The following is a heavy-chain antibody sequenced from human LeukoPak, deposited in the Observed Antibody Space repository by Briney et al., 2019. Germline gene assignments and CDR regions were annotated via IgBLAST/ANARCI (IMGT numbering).Heavy chain of an antibody. D-gene: IGHD1/OR15-1a*01. CDR1: GASILPYY. J-gene: IGHJ4*02. CDR3: ARHGPANSFDY. CDR2: MYYSGTR. V-gene: IGHV4-59*08. Sequence: SETLSLTCSVSGASILPYYGSWLRQPPGTGLEWIGFMYYSGTRNYNPSLSSRITISVDTSKNQFSLHLTSVTAADTAVYYCARHGPANSFDYWGRGNLVTVSS.